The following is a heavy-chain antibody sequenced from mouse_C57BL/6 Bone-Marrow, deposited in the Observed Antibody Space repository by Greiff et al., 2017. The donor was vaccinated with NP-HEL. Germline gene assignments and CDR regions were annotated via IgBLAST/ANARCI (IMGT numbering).Heavy chain of an antibody. Sequence: VKLMESGPGLVQPSQSLSITCTVSGFSLTSYGVHWVRQSPGKGLEWLGVIWSGGSTDYNAAFISRLSISKDNSKSQVFFKMNSLQADDTAIYYCARKDYGSSYSFDVWGTGTTVTVSS. V-gene: IGHV2-2*01. CDR2: IWSGGST. D-gene: IGHD1-1*01. CDR3: ARKDYGSSYSFDV. CDR1: GFSLTSYG. J-gene: IGHJ1*03.